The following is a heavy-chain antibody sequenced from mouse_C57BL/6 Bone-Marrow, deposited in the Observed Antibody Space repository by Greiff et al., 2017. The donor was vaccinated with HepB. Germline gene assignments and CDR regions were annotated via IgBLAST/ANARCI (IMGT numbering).Heavy chain of an antibody. V-gene: IGHV1-81*01. J-gene: IGHJ3*01. CDR2: IYPRSGNT. Sequence: VQLQQSGAELARPGASVKLSCKASGYTFTSYGISWVKQRTGQGLEWIGEIYPRSGNTYYNEKFKGKATLTADKSSSTAYMELRSLTSEDSAVYFCARRGYYGSVAYWGQGTLVTVSA. CDR1: GYTFTSYG. CDR3: ARRGYYGSVAY. D-gene: IGHD1-1*01.